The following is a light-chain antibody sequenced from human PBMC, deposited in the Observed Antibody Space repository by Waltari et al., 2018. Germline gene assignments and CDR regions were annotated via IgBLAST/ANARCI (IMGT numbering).Light chain of an antibody. J-gene: IGKJ2*01. CDR2: NAS. V-gene: IGKV3-11*01. CDR1: QSVGSS. CDR3: QQRSNWNT. Sequence: ETVLTQSPVTLSLSPGEGATLSCKASQSVGSSLAWYQQKPGQAPRLLIYNASNRAAGIPARFSGSGSVTDFTLTISSLEPEDFAVYYCQQRSNWNTFGQGTKLEIK.